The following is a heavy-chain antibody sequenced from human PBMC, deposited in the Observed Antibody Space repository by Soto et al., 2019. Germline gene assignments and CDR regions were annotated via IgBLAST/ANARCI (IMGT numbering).Heavy chain of an antibody. V-gene: IGHV2-5*02. J-gene: IGHJ4*02. CDR1: GFSLSTSGVG. CDR3: AHITNSVSVVVIILFDY. CDR2: IYWDDDK. Sequence: QITLKESGPTLVKPTQTLTLTCTFSGFSLSTSGVGVGWIRQPPGKALEWLALIYWDDDKRYSPSLKSRLTLTKXXPXNXEVLTMTNMDPVDTATYYCAHITNSVSVVVIILFDYWGQGTLVTVSS. D-gene: IGHD3-22*01.